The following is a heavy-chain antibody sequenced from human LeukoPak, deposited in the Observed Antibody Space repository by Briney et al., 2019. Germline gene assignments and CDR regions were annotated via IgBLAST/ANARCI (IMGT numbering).Heavy chain of an antibody. V-gene: IGHV3-21*04. D-gene: IGHD6-19*01. CDR2: ISSSSSYI. Sequence: PGGSLRLSCAASGFTFSSYSMNWVRQAPGKGLEWVSSISSSSSYIYYADSVKGRFTISRDNSQNTLFLQMNSLRAEDTAVYYCAKDARRTDGWYFFDYWGQGALVTVSS. J-gene: IGHJ4*02. CDR1: GFTFSSYS. CDR3: AKDARRTDGWYFFDY.